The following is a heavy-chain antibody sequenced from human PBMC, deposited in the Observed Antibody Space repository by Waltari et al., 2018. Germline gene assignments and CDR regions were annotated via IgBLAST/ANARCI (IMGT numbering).Heavy chain of an antibody. Sequence: QVQLVQSGAEVKKPGASVKVSCKASGYTFTSYAMHWVRQAPGQRLEWMGWINAGNGNTKYSQKFQGRVTITRDTSASTAYMELSSLRSEDTAVYYCARASPAVAAYYYYGMDVWGQGTTVTVSS. CDR1: GYTFTSYA. CDR2: INAGNGNT. CDR3: ARASPAVAAYYYYGMDV. J-gene: IGHJ6*02. V-gene: IGHV1-3*01. D-gene: IGHD6-19*01.